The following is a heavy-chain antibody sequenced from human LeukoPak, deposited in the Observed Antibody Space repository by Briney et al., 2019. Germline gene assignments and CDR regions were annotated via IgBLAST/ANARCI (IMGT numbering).Heavy chain of an antibody. CDR1: GFTFSSYS. Sequence: GGSLRLSCAASGFTFSSYSMNWVRQAPGKGLEWVSCISSSSSTIYYADSVKGRFTISRDNAKNSLYLQMNSPRAEDTAVYYCARTFPRIAAAGHFDYWGQGTLVTVSS. J-gene: IGHJ4*02. V-gene: IGHV3-48*04. CDR3: ARTFPRIAAAGHFDY. D-gene: IGHD6-13*01. CDR2: ISSSSSTI.